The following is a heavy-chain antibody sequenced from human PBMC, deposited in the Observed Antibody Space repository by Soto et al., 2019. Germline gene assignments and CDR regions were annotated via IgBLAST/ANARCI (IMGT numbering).Heavy chain of an antibody. D-gene: IGHD3-3*01. CDR3: ARDGXEPDDFWSGYCPNWFDP. CDR2: ISYDGSNK. Sequence: GGSLRLSCAASGFTFSGYAMHWVRQAPGKGLEWVAVISYDGSNKYYADSVKGRFTISRDNSKNTLYLQMNSLRAEDTAVYYCARDGXEPDDFWSGYCPNWFDPWGQGTLVTVSS. J-gene: IGHJ5*02. CDR1: GFTFSGYA. V-gene: IGHV3-30-3*01.